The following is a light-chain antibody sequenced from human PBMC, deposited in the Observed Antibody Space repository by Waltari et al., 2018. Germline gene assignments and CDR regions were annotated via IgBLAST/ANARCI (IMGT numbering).Light chain of an antibody. Sequence: SYELPQPPSVSVSPAHAARITSSVDASPKQFAYCYQQKSGQAPVLVIYEDSKRPSGIPERFSGSSSGTTATLTLSGAQVEDEGDYYCYSTDSSDTHRVFGGGTKLTVL. CDR1: ASPKQF. CDR3: YSTDSSDTHRV. V-gene: IGLV3-10*01. CDR2: EDS. J-gene: IGLJ3*02.